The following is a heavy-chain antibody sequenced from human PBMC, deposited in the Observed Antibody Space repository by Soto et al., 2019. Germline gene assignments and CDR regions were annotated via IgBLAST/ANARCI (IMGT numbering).Heavy chain of an antibody. CDR2: IKQDGSEK. CDR1: GFTFSSYW. D-gene: IGHD4-17*01. J-gene: IGHJ2*01. CDR3: ARVTTVAYWYFDL. V-gene: IGHV3-7*01. Sequence: EVQLVESGGGLVQPGGSLRLSCAASGFTFSSYWMSWVRQAPGKGLEWVANIKQDGSEKYYVDSVKGRFTISRDNAKNSLYLQMNSLRAEDTAVYYCARVTTVAYWYFDLWGRGTLVTVSS.